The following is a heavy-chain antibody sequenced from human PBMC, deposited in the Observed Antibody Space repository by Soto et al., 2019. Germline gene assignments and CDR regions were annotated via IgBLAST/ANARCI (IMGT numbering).Heavy chain of an antibody. D-gene: IGHD3-22*01. J-gene: IGHJ4*02. Sequence: PGGSLRLSCAASGFTFSSYAMSWVRQAPGKGLEWVSSLSGSGISTYYADTVKGRFTISRDNSRNTLYLQMNSLRAEDTAVYYCATSYDSSGYDYWGQGTLVTVSS. CDR1: GFTFSSYA. CDR2: LSGSGIST. CDR3: ATSYDSSGYDY. V-gene: IGHV3-23*01.